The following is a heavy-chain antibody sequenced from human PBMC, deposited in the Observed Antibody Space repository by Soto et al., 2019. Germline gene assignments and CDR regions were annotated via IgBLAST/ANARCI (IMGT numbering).Heavy chain of an antibody. CDR1: GFTFSSYG. CDR2: ISDDGSSK. Sequence: QVQLVESGGGVVQPGRSLRLSCAASGFTFSSYGMHWVRQAPGKGLEWVAVISDDGSSKYYADSVKGRFTISRDNSKNTLYLQMNSKKAEDTAVYYCANGYCSSTSCPFDYWGQVTLVTVAS. J-gene: IGHJ4*02. V-gene: IGHV3-30*18. D-gene: IGHD2-2*03. CDR3: ANGYCSSTSCPFDY.